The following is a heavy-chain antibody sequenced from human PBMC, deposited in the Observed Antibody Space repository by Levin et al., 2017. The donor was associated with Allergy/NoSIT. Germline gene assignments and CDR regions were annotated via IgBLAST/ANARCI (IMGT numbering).Heavy chain of an antibody. V-gene: IGHV4-39*01. CDR3: AKRFSSSWSRGEAFDI. J-gene: IGHJ3*02. Sequence: RPSETLSLTCTVSGGSISSSEYCWGWIRQPPGKGLEWIGNIFYSGTTYYNPSLKSRVTISVDTSKNQFSLKLKSVTAADTAVYFCAKRFSSSWSRGEAFDIWGQGTMVTVSS. CDR2: IFYSGTT. CDR1: GGSISSSEYC. D-gene: IGHD6-13*01.